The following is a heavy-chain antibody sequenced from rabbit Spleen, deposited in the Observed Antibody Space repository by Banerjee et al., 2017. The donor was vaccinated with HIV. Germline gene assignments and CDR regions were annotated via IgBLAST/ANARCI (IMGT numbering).Heavy chain of an antibody. CDR1: GFSLSSDYY. CDR3: ARDAGSGDYIDVYFDL. V-gene: IGHV1S45*01. D-gene: IGHD8-1*01. CDR2: IYGGDMHST. Sequence: QEQLEESGGDLVQPEGSLTLTCKASGFSLSSDYYICWVRQAPGKGLEWIACIYGGDMHSTAYASWAKGRFTISKSSSTTVTLQMTSLTAADTATYFCARDAGSGDYIDVYFDLWGQGTLVTVS. J-gene: IGHJ4*01.